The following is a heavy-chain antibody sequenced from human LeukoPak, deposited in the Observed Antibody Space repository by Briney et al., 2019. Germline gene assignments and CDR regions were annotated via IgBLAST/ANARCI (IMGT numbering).Heavy chain of an antibody. J-gene: IGHJ4*02. V-gene: IGHV4-59*02. CDR2: IYYSGST. CDR3: ARNDYGDPRLDY. CDR1: GGSVSSYY. Sequence: PSETLSLTCTVSGGSVSSYYWSWIRQPPGKGLEWIGSIYYSGSTYYNPSLKSRVTISVDTSKNQFSLKLSSVTAADTAVYYCARNDYGDPRLDYWGQGTLVTVSS. D-gene: IGHD4-17*01.